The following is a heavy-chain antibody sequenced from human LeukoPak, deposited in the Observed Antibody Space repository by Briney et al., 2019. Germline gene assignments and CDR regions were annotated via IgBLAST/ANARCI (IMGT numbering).Heavy chain of an antibody. CDR3: ARIWLRAFDM. Sequence: ASVTVSCKASGYTFTGYYMHSVRPTPGKGLAWMGIIYPDDSDTRYSPSFQGQVTISADKSISTAYLQWSSLKSSDTAMYYCARIWLRAFDMWGQGTMVTVSS. CDR1: GYTFTGYY. CDR2: IYPDDSDT. V-gene: IGHV5-51*01. D-gene: IGHD3-16*01. J-gene: IGHJ3*02.